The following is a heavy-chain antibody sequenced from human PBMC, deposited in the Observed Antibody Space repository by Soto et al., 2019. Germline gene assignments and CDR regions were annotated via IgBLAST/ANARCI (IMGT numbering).Heavy chain of an antibody. CDR3: ARIYYDILTGYYNWFDP. J-gene: IGHJ5*02. CDR1: GGSISSGDYY. D-gene: IGHD3-9*01. Sequence: LCGGSISSGDYYWSWIRQPPGKGLGWIGYIYYSGSTYYNPSLKSRVTISVDTSKNQFSLKLSSVTAADTAVYYCARIYYDILTGYYNWFDPWGQGTLVTVSS. V-gene: IGHV4-30-4*01. CDR2: IYYSGST.